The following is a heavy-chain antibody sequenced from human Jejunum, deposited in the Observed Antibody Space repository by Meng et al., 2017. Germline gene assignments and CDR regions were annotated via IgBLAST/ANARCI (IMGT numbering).Heavy chain of an antibody. Sequence: QVRRQQSCPGLVKPPKTLSLPCAIAVDRVSSNSAAWNCIRQSPSRGLEWLGRTYYRSKWSSDYAVSVRSRITINADTSKNQFSLQLNSVTPEDTAVYYCARKAVAVGTFDYWGQGTLVTVSS. V-gene: IGHV6-1*02. J-gene: IGHJ4*02. CDR2: TYYRSKWSS. D-gene: IGHD6-19*01. CDR3: ARKAVAVGTFDY. CDR1: VDRVSSNSAA.